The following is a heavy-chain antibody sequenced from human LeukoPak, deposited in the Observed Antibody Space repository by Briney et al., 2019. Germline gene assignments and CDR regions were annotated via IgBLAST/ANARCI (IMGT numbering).Heavy chain of an antibody. CDR2: IIPILGIA. J-gene: IGHJ4*02. D-gene: IGHD2-21*02. Sequence: SVTVSCKASGGTFNSYALRWVRQAPGQGGEWMGRIIPILGIAQYPQKLQGTVTLTADKAPRTAYMELSSLRSAGTALYLRGRGQRDWGGDCYSVHWGQGTLVTVSS. V-gene: IGHV1-69*04. CDR1: GGTFNSYA. CDR3: GRGQRDWGGDCYSVH.